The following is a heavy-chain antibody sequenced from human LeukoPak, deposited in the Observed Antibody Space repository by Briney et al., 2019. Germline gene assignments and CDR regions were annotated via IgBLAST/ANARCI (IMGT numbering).Heavy chain of an antibody. CDR2: ISGSGGNT. J-gene: IGHJ2*01. D-gene: IGHD3-16*01. CDR1: GFTFSSYA. Sequence: GGSLRLSCAASGFTFSSYAMNWVRQAPGKGLEWVSAISGSGGNTYYADSVKGRFTISRDNSKNTVYLEMNSLREEDTAVYYCAKEGAWGNWYFDLWGRGTLVTVSS. V-gene: IGHV3-23*01. CDR3: AKEGAWGNWYFDL.